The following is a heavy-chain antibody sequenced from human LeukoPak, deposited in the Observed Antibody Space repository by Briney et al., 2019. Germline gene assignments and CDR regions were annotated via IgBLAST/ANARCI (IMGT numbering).Heavy chain of an antibody. CDR2: ISYDGSNK. CDR3: ARGDCSSTSCRGNDY. CDR1: GFTFSSYA. Sequence: PGRSLRLSCAASGFTFSSYAMHWVRQAPGKGLEWVAVISYDGSNKYYADSVKGRFTISRDNSKNTLYLQMNSLRAGDTAVYYCARGDCSSTSCRGNDYRGQGTLVTVSS. V-gene: IGHV3-30-3*01. D-gene: IGHD2-2*01. J-gene: IGHJ4*02.